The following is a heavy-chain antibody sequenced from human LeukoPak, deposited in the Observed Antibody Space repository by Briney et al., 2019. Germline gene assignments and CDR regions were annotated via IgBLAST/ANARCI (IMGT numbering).Heavy chain of an antibody. J-gene: IGHJ4*02. CDR1: GFTFSSYA. CDR2: ISYDGSNK. CDR3: AREGELSVSPLDY. D-gene: IGHD3-16*02. V-gene: IGHV3-30-3*01. Sequence: PGGSLRLSCAASGFTFSSYAMHWVRQAPGKGLEWVAVISYDGSNKYYADSVKGRFTISRDNSKNTLYLQMNSLRAEDTAVYYCAREGELSVSPLDYWGQGALDTVSS.